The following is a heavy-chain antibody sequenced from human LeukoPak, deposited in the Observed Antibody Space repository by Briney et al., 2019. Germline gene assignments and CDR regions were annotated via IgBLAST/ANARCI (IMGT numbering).Heavy chain of an antibody. J-gene: IGHJ3*02. Sequence: GGSLRLSCAASGFTFSSYAMHWVRQAPGKGLEWVAVISYDGSNKYYADSVKGRFTISRDNAKNSLYLQMNSLRAEDTAVYYCAREGPRYDIFWAHDAFDIWGQGTMVTVSS. D-gene: IGHD3-9*01. CDR3: AREGPRYDIFWAHDAFDI. CDR2: ISYDGSNK. CDR1: GFTFSSYA. V-gene: IGHV3-30-3*01.